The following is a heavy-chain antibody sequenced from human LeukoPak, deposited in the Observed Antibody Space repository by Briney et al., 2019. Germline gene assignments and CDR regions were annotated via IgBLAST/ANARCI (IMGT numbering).Heavy chain of an antibody. D-gene: IGHD2-2*01. CDR2: INPSGGST. V-gene: IGHV1-46*01. CDR1: GYTFTSYY. CDR3: AREGLMMGYCSSTSCYAFDY. J-gene: IGHJ4*02. Sequence: ASVKVSCKASGYTFTSYYMHWVRQAPGQGLEWMGIINPSGGSTSYAQKFQGRVTMTRDTSTSTVYMELSSLRSEDSAVYYRAREGLMMGYCSSTSCYAFDYWGQGTLVTVSS.